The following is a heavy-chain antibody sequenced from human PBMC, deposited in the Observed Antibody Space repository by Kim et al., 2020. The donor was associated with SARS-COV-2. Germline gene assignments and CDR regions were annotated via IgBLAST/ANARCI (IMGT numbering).Heavy chain of an antibody. J-gene: IGHJ6*02. CDR3: ARAPSLWFGELYGMDV. V-gene: IGHV4-61*02. CDR1: GGSISSGSYY. D-gene: IGHD3-10*01. CDR2: IYTSGST. Sequence: SETLSLTCTVSGGSISSGSYYWSWIRQLAGKRLEWIGRIYTSGSTNYNPSLKSRVTISVDTSKNQFSLKLSSVTAADTAVYYCARAPSLWFGELYGMDVWGQGTTVTVSS.